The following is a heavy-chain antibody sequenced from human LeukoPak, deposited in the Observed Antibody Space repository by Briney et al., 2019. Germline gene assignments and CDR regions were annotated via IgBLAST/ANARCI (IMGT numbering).Heavy chain of an antibody. D-gene: IGHD3-16*01. V-gene: IGHV4-39*01. Sequence: SETLSLTCTVSSGSISSSSYYWGWIRQPPGKGLEWIGNIYYSGSTYYNPSLKSRVTISVDTSKNQFSLKLSSVTAADTAVYYCARLRLAVGYYYYGMDVWAKGPRSPSP. J-gene: IGHJ6*02. CDR3: ARLRLAVGYYYYGMDV. CDR2: IYYSGST. CDR1: SGSISSSSYY.